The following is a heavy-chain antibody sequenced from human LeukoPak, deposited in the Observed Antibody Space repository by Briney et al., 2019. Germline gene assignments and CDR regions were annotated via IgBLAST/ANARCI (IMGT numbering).Heavy chain of an antibody. J-gene: IGHJ4*02. CDR2: IYHTGYT. CDR1: GYSFNTGYY. Sequence: SETLSLTCNVSGYSFNTGYYWGWIRPPPGKGLEWIGSIYHTGYTYYNSSLQSRAIISVDTSKNQFSLKLRSATAADTAVYYCVREDLVPHWGRGTLVTVSS. V-gene: IGHV4-38-2*02. CDR3: VREDLVPH.